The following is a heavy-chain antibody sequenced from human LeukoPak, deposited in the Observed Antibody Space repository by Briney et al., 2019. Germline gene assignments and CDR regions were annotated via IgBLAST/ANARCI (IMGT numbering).Heavy chain of an antibody. V-gene: IGHV3-21*01. D-gene: IGHD3-22*01. J-gene: IGHJ4*02. CDR1: GITFSNYN. CDR2: ITSSSSYT. Sequence: PGGSLRLSCAAPGITFSNYNMNWVRQAPGKGLEWISSITSSSSYTFYADSVKGRFTISRDNSKNTLYLQMNSLRAEDTAVYYCARAKVVVITPFDYWGQGTLVTVSS. CDR3: ARAKVVVITPFDY.